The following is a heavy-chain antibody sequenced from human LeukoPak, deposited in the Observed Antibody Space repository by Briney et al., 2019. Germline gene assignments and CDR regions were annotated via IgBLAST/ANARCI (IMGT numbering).Heavy chain of an antibody. D-gene: IGHD3-3*01. V-gene: IGHV4-59*01. Sequence: SETLSLTCTVSGGSISSYYWSWIRQPPGKGLEWIGYIYYSGSTNYNPSLKSRVTISVDTSKNQFSLKLSSVTAADTAVYYCARECDFWSGYKGYNWFDPWGQGTLSPSPQ. CDR2: IYYSGST. CDR3: ARECDFWSGYKGYNWFDP. J-gene: IGHJ5*02. CDR1: GGSISSYY.